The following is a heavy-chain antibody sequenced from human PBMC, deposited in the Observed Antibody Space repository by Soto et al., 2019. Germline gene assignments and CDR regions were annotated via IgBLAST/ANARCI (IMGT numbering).Heavy chain of an antibody. CDR2: SSGRGSST. Sequence: LILSCAASGFTFTSYAMDWVRQAPGKGLEWVSTSSGRGSSTYFADSVRGRFTISRDNSRNTRYLQRNRLRAEQTAVCYCARMTAAGYFDYWGQGTLVTVSS. CDR1: GFTFTSYA. CDR3: ARMTAAGYFDY. D-gene: IGHD6-13*01. J-gene: IGHJ4*02. V-gene: IGHV3-23*01.